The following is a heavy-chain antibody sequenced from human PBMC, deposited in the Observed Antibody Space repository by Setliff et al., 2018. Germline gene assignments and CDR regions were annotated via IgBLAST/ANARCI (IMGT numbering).Heavy chain of an antibody. V-gene: IGHV4-38-2*02. CDR3: ARDALYDSNDRNSYYGNWLDP. Sequence: SETLSLTCAVSGFSISSGYYWGWIRQPPGKGLEWIVNIHHSGKAYYNPSLKSRVTISVDTSKNQFSLKLSSVTAADTALYYCARDALYDSNDRNSYYGNWLDPWGQGTLVTVSS. J-gene: IGHJ5*02. CDR2: IHHSGKA. CDR1: GFSISSGYY. D-gene: IGHD3-22*01.